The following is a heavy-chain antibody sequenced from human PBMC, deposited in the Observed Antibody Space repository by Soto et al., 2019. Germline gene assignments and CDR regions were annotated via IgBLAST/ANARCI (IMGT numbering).Heavy chain of an antibody. CDR1: GXSLSSSD. Sequence: RRLSYTASGXSLSSSDMHWVRQAPGKGLEWLAVSSFDGTQQFYGDSVKGRFTVSRDNSNNMLYLEMNSLRTEDTAVYYCAKQLRGSGWYPLDSWGQGTPVTVSS. D-gene: IGHD6-19*01. J-gene: IGHJ4*02. V-gene: IGHV3-30*18. CDR2: SSFDGTQQ. CDR3: AKQLRGSGWYPLDS.